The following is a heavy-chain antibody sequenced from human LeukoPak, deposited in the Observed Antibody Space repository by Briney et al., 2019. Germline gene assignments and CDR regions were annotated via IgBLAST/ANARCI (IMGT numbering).Heavy chain of an antibody. V-gene: IGHV4-34*01. CDR3: ARYDFWSGMDV. J-gene: IGHJ6*04. CDR1: GGSFTDYY. D-gene: IGHD3-3*01. Sequence: SETLSLTCAFYGGSFTDYYWGWIRQPPGKGLEWIGEINRSGSTNYNPSLKSRVTISVDTSKNQFSLKLSSVTAADTAVYYCARYDFWSGMDVWGKRTTVTVSS. CDR2: INRSGST.